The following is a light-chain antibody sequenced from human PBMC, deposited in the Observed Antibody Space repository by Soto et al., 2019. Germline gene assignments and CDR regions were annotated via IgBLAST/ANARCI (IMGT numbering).Light chain of an antibody. CDR1: ESVSSN. V-gene: IGKV3-20*01. CDR2: GAS. J-gene: IGKJ4*01. CDR3: QQYGSSPPLT. Sequence: VMTQSPATLSVSPGERATLSCRASESVSSNLAWYQQKPGQAPRLLIYGASSRATGIPDRFSGSGSGTDFTLTISRLEPEDFAVYYCQQYGSSPPLTFGGGTKVDI.